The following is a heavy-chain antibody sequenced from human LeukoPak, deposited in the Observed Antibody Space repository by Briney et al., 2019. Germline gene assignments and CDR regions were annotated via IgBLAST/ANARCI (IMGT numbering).Heavy chain of an antibody. CDR3: ARVGADRIQLWLQGAFDI. CDR2: IYYSGST. V-gene: IGHV4-59*01. Sequence: SETLSLTCTVSGGSISSYYWSWIRQPPGKGLEWIGYIYYSGSTNYNPSLKSRVTISVDTSKNQFSLKLSSVTAADTAVYYCARVGADRIQLWLQGAFDIWGQGTMVTVSS. J-gene: IGHJ3*02. D-gene: IGHD5-18*01. CDR1: GGSISSYY.